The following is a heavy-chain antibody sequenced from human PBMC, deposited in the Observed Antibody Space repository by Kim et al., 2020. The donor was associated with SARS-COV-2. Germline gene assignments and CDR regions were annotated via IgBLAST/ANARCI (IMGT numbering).Heavy chain of an antibody. D-gene: IGHD4-17*01. Sequence: GGSLRLSCAASGFTFSSYSMNWVRQAPGKGLEWVSYISSSSSTIYYADSVKGRFTISRDNAKNSLYLQMNSLRDEDTAVYYCARGYYGDYVPNGFDPWGQGTLVTVSS. CDR3: ARGYYGDYVPNGFDP. CDR1: GFTFSSYS. V-gene: IGHV3-48*02. CDR2: ISSSSSTI. J-gene: IGHJ5*02.